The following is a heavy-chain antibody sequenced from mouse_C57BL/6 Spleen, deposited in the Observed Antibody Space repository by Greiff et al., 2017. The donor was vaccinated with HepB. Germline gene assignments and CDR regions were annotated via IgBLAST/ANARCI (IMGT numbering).Heavy chain of an antibody. D-gene: IGHD2-4*01. J-gene: IGHJ2*01. CDR1: GFTFSSYA. CDR2: ISDGGSYT. Sequence: DVKLVESGGGLVKPGGSLKLSCAASGFTFSSYAMSWVRQTPEKRLELVATISDGGSYTYYPDNVKGRFTISRDNAKNNLYLQMSHLKSEDTAMYYCARDDDYDGGYFDYWGQGTTLTVSS. CDR3: ARDDDYDGGYFDY. V-gene: IGHV5-4*01.